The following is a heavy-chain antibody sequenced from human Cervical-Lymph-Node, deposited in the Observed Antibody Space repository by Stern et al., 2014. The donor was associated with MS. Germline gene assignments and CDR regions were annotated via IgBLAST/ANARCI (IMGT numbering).Heavy chain of an antibody. CDR2: IYPGDSDT. Sequence: EVQLVESGAEVKKPGESLKISCKGSGYSFTSYWIGWVRQVPGQGLEGMGLIYPGDSDTRYSPSFQGQVTISADKSISTAYLQWSSLKASDTAMYYCARTIVAPAFDIWGQGTMVTVSS. CDR1: GYSFTSYW. J-gene: IGHJ3*02. CDR3: ARTIVAPAFDI. V-gene: IGHV5-51*03. D-gene: IGHD3-22*01.